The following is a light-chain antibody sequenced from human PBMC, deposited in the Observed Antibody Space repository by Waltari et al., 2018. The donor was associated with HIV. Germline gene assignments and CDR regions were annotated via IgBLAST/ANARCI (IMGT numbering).Light chain of an antibody. CDR3: SSRDSSGNHVV. CDR1: SLRSYY. J-gene: IGLJ2*01. V-gene: IGLV3-19*01. CDR2: GKN. Sequence: SSELTQDPAVSVALGQTVRITCQGDSLRSYYASWYQQKPGQAPVRVIYGKNNRPSGIPDRFSGSSAGNTASLTISGAQAEDEADYYCSSRDSSGNHVVFGGGTKLTVL.